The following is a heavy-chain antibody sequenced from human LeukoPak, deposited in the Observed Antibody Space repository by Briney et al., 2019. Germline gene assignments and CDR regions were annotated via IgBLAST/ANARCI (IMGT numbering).Heavy chain of an antibody. CDR3: ARDQGPAIFMIPNYYGMDV. Sequence: SETLSLTCAVSGYSISSGYDWGWIRQPPGKGLEWIGNMYHSATPYYNPSLKSRVTISVDTSKNQFSLKLSSVTAADTAVYYCARDQGPAIFMIPNYYGMDVWGQGTTVTVSS. J-gene: IGHJ6*02. V-gene: IGHV4-38-2*02. D-gene: IGHD3-16*01. CDR1: GYSISSGYD. CDR2: MYHSATP.